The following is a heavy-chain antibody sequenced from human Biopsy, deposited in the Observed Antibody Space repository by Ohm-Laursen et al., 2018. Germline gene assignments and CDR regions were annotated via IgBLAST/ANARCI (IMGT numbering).Heavy chain of an antibody. CDR1: GFTFDDYG. CDR3: ARAFRGQYFYYYYGMDV. D-gene: IGHD3-9*01. V-gene: IGHV3-43D*04. J-gene: IGHJ6*02. Sequence: SLRLSCAASGFTFDDYGMHWVRQAPGKDLEWVSLISWDGRTRYYADSVKGRFTVSRDNSKNSLYLQMNSLRLEDTALYFCARAFRGQYFYYYYGMDVWGQGTTVTVSS. CDR2: ISWDGRTR.